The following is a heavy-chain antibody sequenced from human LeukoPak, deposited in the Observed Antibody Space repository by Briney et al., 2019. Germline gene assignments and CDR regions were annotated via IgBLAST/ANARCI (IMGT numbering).Heavy chain of an antibody. J-gene: IGHJ5*02. CDR1: GFTFSNYA. V-gene: IGHV3-30-3*01. D-gene: IGHD3-22*01. CDR3: ARDGRSKYDSSGYYYFAH. Sequence: PGRSLRLSCAASGFTFSNYAMHWVRQAPGKGLEWVAVISYDGSNKYYADSVKGRFTISRDNSKNTLYLQMNSLRAEDTAVYYCARDGRSKYDSSGYYYFAHWGQGILVTVSS. CDR2: ISYDGSNK.